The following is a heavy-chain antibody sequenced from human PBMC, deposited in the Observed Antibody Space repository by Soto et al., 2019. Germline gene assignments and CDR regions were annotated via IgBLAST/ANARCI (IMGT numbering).Heavy chain of an antibody. CDR1: GGTITSGRSS. CDR3: VRESVASGPNNFDT. CDR2: IYHSGST. J-gene: IGHJ5*02. V-gene: IGHV4-30-2*01. D-gene: IGHD6-6*01. Sequence: SASQALTCAVPGGTITSGRSSWKWIHKPPGKGLEWIAYIYHSGSTYYNPSLKSRVTISVDRSENQFSLKLTSVTAADTAVDDCVRESVASGPNNFDTLGPGTLVTVS.